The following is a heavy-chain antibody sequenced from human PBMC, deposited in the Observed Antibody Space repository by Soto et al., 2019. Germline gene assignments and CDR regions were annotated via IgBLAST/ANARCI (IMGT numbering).Heavy chain of an antibody. Sequence: GGSLRLSCAASGYSLSSKYMCWVRQALGKGLEWVSLIQSGGPTYYADSVKGRFTISRDTSENTVHLQMDSLSAEDTAVYYCARAAVVFYGLCFYDAPTTYIYW. CDR2: IQSGGPT. CDR1: GYSLSSKY. V-gene: IGHV3-66*01. J-gene: IGHJ2*01. D-gene: IGHD2-8*01. CDR3: ARAAVVFYGLCFYDAPTTYIYW.